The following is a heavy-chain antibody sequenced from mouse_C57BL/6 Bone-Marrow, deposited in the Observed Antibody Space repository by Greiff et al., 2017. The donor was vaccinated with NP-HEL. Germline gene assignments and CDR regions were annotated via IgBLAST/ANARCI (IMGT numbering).Heavy chain of an antibody. D-gene: IGHD2-3*01. Sequence: QVQLQQPGAELVMPGASVKLSCKASGYTFTSYWMHWVKQRPGQGLEWIGEIDPSDSYTNYNQQFKGKSTLPVDKSSSTAYMQLSSLTSEDSAVYYCARGGDGYLNWDFDYWGQGTTLTVSS. J-gene: IGHJ2*01. CDR1: GYTFTSYW. V-gene: IGHV1-69*01. CDR3: ARGGDGYLNWDFDY. CDR2: IDPSDSYT.